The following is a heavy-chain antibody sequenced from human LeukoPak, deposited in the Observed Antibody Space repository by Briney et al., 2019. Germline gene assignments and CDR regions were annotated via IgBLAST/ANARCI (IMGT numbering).Heavy chain of an antibody. CDR1: GFTVSSNY. V-gene: IGHV3-53*01. CDR3: AKVLYSSSWYGAFDI. Sequence: PGGSLRLSCAASGFTVSSNYMSWVRQAPGKGLEWVSLIYSGDNTYYADSVKGRFTISRDNSKNTLYLQMNSLRAEDTAVYYCAKVLYSSSWYGAFDIWGQGTMVTVSS. D-gene: IGHD6-13*01. J-gene: IGHJ3*02. CDR2: IYSGDNT.